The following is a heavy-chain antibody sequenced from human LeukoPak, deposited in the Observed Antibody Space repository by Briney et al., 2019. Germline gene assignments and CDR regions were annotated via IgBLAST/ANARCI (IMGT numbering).Heavy chain of an antibody. CDR2: IKEDGSEK. J-gene: IGHJ6*02. V-gene: IGHV3-7*04. CDR1: GFTFSRYC. Sequence: GGSLRLSCAASGFTFSRYCMSWVRQAPGKGLEWVANIKEDGSEKNHVDSVKGRFTISRDNAKNSLYLQMNSLRVEDTAVYYCAREIPQQLVAMDVWGQGTTVTVSS. D-gene: IGHD6-13*01. CDR3: AREIPQQLVAMDV.